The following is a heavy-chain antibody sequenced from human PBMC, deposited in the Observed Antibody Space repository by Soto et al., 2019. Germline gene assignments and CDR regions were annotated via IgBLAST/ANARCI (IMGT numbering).Heavy chain of an antibody. D-gene: IGHD3-16*02. Sequence: QVQLVQSGAEVKKPGASVKVSCKASGYTFTNYGISWVRQAPGQGLEWMGWINTYNGNTHYAQRLQGRVTITADTSTSTAYMELRSLRSDDTALYYCAREMGNYRYFDYLGQGSLVTVSS. J-gene: IGHJ4*02. CDR1: GYTFTNYG. V-gene: IGHV1-18*01. CDR2: INTYNGNT. CDR3: AREMGNYRYFDY.